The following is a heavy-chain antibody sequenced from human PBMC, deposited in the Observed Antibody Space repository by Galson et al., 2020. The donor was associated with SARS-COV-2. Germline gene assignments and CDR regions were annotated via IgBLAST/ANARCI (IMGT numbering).Heavy chain of an antibody. CDR1: GGSISNSDYY. Sequence: SETLYLTCTVSGGSISNSDYYWGWIRQPPGKGLEWIGSIQYSGSTYYNPSLKSRVTLSVDTSKNQFSLKLSSVTAADTALYYCARHYDSNGYHHDYWGQGTLVTVSS. V-gene: IGHV4-39*01. D-gene: IGHD3-22*01. J-gene: IGHJ4*02. CDR2: IQYSGST. CDR3: ARHYDSNGYHHDY.